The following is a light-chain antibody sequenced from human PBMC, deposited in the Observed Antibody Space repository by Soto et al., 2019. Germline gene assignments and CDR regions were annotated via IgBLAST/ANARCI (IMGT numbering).Light chain of an antibody. CDR2: EVS. J-gene: IGLJ1*01. CDR3: SSYTGSSTFYV. CDR1: SSDVGGYNY. V-gene: IGLV2-14*01. Sequence: QSVLTQPASVSGSPGQSITISCTGTSSDVGGYNYVSWYQQHPGKAPKLMIYEVSNRPSGVSNRFSGSKSGNTASLTISGLQAEDEADYYCSSYTGSSTFYVFGTGTKATVL.